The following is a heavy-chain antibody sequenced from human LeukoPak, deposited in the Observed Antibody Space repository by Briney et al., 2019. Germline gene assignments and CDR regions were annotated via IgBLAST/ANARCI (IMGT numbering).Heavy chain of an antibody. CDR1: GFTFSDYA. Sequence: PGGSLRLSCAASGFTFSDYAMTWVRQAPGKGLEWVSYISSGGSTSYYADSVKGRFTISRDNARNSLYLQMNSLRAEDTALYYCAREGLYYCDSSRSKLGGLDYWGQGTLVTVSS. CDR3: AREGLYYCDSSRSKLGGLDY. V-gene: IGHV3-48*03. D-gene: IGHD3-22*01. J-gene: IGHJ4*02. CDR2: ISSGGSTS.